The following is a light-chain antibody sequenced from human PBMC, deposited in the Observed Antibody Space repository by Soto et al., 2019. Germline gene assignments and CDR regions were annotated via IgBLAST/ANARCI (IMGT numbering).Light chain of an antibody. J-gene: IGKJ1*01. CDR1: QSVSSN. V-gene: IGKV3-15*01. Sequence: EIVMTQSPATLSVSPGERATLSCRASQSVSSNLAWYQQKPGQAPRLLIYGASPRATGIPARFSGSGSRTEFTLTISSLQSEDFAVYYCQQYNNWPRTFGQGTKVEIK. CDR3: QQYNNWPRT. CDR2: GAS.